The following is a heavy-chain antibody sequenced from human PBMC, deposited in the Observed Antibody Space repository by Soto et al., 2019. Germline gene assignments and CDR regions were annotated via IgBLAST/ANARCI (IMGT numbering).Heavy chain of an antibody. CDR2: VNPNNGDT. V-gene: IGHV1-8*01. CDR1: GYTFSNYD. D-gene: IGHD3-10*01. CDR3: AKVSRKGSAIDFAY. Sequence: QVQLVQSGAELKKPGASVKVSCKASGYTFSNYDMNWVRQATGQGPEWIGWVNPNNGDTGYAQKFQGRVTLTTDISTTTAYMELTSLRSEDTAIYYCAKVSRKGSAIDFAYWGQGTRITVSS. J-gene: IGHJ4*02.